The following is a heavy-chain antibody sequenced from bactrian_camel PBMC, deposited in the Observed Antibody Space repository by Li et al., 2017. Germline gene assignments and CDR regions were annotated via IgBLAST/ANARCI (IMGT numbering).Heavy chain of an antibody. D-gene: IGHD6*01. CDR1: GYTNSDYC. Sequence: SVQAGGSLTLSCAVSGYTNSDYCMGWFRQAPGEKKREGVAVIDTNGYRTYSDSVKGRFSISRDNAKDTVYLQMNSLTPEDTAMYSCKTSGISWDCLDVRYWGKGTQVTVS. CDR3: KTSGISWDCLDVRY. CDR2: IDTNGYRT. V-gene: IGHV3S25*01. J-gene: IGHJ4*01.